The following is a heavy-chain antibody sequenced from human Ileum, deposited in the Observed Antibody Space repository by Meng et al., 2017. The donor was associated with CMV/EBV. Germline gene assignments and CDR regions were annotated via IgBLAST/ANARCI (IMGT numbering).Heavy chain of an antibody. D-gene: IGHD2-2*01. CDR2: IHHSGST. J-gene: IGHJ2*01. V-gene: IGHV4-34*01. CDR1: GSF. CDR3: ARGTGLYSSATCYHRYWYFDL. Sequence: GSFWSWIRPPPGKGLQWIGEIHHSGSTNYNPSLKSRVTVSVDTSKNQFSLKLTSVTAADTAVYYCARGTGLYSSATCYHRYWYFDLWGRGTLVTVSS.